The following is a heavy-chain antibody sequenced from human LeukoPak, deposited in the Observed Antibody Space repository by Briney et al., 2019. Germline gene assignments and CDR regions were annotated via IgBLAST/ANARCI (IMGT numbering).Heavy chain of an antibody. CDR2: INHSGST. Sequence: PSETLSLTCAVYGGSFSGYYWSWIRQPPGKGLEWIGEINHSGSTNYNPSLKSRVTISVDTSKNQFSLKLSSVTAADTAVYYCARSPSTYYDSSGYYLNWGQGTLVTVSS. CDR1: GGSFSGYY. CDR3: ARSPSTYYDSSGYYLN. D-gene: IGHD3-22*01. J-gene: IGHJ4*02. V-gene: IGHV4-34*01.